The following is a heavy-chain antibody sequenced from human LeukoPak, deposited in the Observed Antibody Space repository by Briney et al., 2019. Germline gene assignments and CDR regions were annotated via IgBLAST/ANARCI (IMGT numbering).Heavy chain of an antibody. V-gene: IGHV1-2*02. CDR2: INPNSRGT. CDR1: GYSFTDYY. Sequence: GASVKVSCKPSGYSFTDYYMHWVRQAPGQGLEWMGWINPNSRGTNYAQKFQGRVTMTRDTSISTAYMEVSRLRSDDTAVYYCARGAVAEQSEYFQYWGQGTLVTVSS. J-gene: IGHJ1*01. D-gene: IGHD6-19*01. CDR3: ARGAVAEQSEYFQY.